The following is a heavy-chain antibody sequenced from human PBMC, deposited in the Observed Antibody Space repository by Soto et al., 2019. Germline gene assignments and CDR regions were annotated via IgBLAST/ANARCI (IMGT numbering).Heavy chain of an antibody. CDR2: ISSSSSYT. V-gene: IGHV3-11*06. Sequence: QVQLVESGGGLVKPGGSLRLSCAASGFTFSDYYMSWIRQAPGKGLEWVSYISSSSSYTNYADSGKGRFTISRDNAKNSLYLQMNSLRAEDTAVYYCARDGLQSSFDYWGQGTLVTVSS. D-gene: IGHD5-12*01. CDR3: ARDGLQSSFDY. CDR1: GFTFSDYY. J-gene: IGHJ4*02.